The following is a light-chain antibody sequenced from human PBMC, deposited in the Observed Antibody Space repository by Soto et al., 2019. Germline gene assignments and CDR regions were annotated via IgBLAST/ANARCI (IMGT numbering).Light chain of an antibody. Sequence: DIQMTQSPSSLSASVGDRVTITCRASQSISTYLNWYQQKPGKAPNLLIYAASSLQSGVPSRFSGSGSGTDFTLTISSLQHEDFANYYCQQSYCNPLFGQGTKVEIK. J-gene: IGKJ1*01. V-gene: IGKV1-39*01. CDR2: AAS. CDR1: QSISTY. CDR3: QQSYCNPL.